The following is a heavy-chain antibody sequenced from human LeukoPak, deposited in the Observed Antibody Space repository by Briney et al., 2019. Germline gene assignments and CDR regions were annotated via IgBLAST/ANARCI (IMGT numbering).Heavy chain of an antibody. D-gene: IGHD4-17*01. J-gene: IGHJ3*01. Sequence: GGSLRLSCAASGFTFSNYAFVWVRQAPGKGLEWVSGINGNGGRTIHAASVKGRFTISRDNSRNTLYLQMNSLRADDTAIYYCGRDPNGDYIGAFDFWGQGTMVSVSS. CDR2: INGNGGRT. CDR3: GRDPNGDYIGAFDF. CDR1: GFTFSNYA. V-gene: IGHV3-23*01.